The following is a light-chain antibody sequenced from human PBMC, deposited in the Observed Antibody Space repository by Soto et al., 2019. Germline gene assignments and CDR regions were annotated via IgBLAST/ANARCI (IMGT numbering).Light chain of an antibody. CDR3: GSYTASGTVL. CDR2: DVI. CDR1: SKDVGGYDF. V-gene: IGLV2-14*03. J-gene: IGLJ2*01. Sequence: QSALTQPASVSGSPGQSITISCTGTSKDVGGYDFVSWFQQYPGKAPKVVIYDVIDRPSGVSNRFSGSKSGNTASLTISGLQADDEADYYCGSYTASGTVLFGGGTKLTVL.